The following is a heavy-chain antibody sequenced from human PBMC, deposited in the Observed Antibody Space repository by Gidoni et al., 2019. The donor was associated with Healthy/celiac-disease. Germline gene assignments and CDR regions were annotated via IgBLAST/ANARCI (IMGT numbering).Heavy chain of an antibody. CDR1: GFTFSSYG. J-gene: IGHJ4*02. V-gene: IGHV3-30*18. Sequence: QVQLVESGGGVVQPGMSLRLSCAASGFTFSSYGMHWVRQAPGKGLEWVAVISYDGSNKYYADSVKGRFTISRDNSKNTLYLQMNSLRAEDTAVYYCAKLSYWGQGTLVTVSS. CDR3: AKLSY. CDR2: ISYDGSNK.